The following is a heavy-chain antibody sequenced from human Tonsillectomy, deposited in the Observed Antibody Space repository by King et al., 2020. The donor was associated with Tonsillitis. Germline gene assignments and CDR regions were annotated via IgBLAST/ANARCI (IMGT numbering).Heavy chain of an antibody. CDR3: ARVFGDYGFDY. CDR1: GGSFSGYY. Sequence: VQLQQWGAGLLKPSETLSLTCAVYGGSFSGYYWSWIRQPPGKGLEWIGEINHSGSTNYNPSLKSRVTISVDTSKNQFSLKLSSVTAPDTAVYYCARVFGDYGFDYWGQGTLVTVSS. D-gene: IGHD4-17*01. J-gene: IGHJ4*02. V-gene: IGHV4-34*01. CDR2: INHSGST.